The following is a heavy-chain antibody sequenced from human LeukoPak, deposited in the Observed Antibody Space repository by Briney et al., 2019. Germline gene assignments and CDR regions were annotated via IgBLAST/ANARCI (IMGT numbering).Heavy chain of an antibody. CDR2: INHSGST. V-gene: IGHV4-34*01. CDR1: GGSFSGYY. Sequence: PSETLSLTCAVYGGSFSGYYWSWIRQPPGKGLEWFGEINHSGSTNYNPSLKSRVTISVDTSKNQFSLKLSSVTAADTAVYYCARQRITMIVRLTDAFDIWGQGTMVTVSS. J-gene: IGHJ3*02. D-gene: IGHD3-22*01. CDR3: ARQRITMIVRLTDAFDI.